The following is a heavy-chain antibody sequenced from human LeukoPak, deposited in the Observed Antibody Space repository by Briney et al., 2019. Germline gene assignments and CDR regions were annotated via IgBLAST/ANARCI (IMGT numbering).Heavy chain of an antibody. V-gene: IGHV1-69*05. Sequence: GASVKVSCKASGGTFSSYAISWVRQAPGQGLEWMGGIIPIFGTANYAQKFQGRVTITTDESTSTAYMELSSLRSEDTAVYYCAREGYYDSSGYPDGDDAFDIWGQGTMVTVSS. CDR2: IIPIFGTA. J-gene: IGHJ3*02. CDR3: AREGYYDSSGYPDGDDAFDI. D-gene: IGHD3-22*01. CDR1: GGTFSSYA.